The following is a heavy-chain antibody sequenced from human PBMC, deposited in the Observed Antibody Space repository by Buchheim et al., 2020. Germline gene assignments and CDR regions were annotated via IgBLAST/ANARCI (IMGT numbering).Heavy chain of an antibody. V-gene: IGHV1-46*01. D-gene: IGHD1-26*01. CDR2: INPNIGST. Sequence: QVQLVQSGAEVKKPGASVKVSCRASGYTFINYYMHWVRQAPGQGLEWMGIINPNIGSTSYAQKLQGRVTMTRDTTTSTGYMDLSSLRSEDTAVYFCARGGAASGDYWGQGTL. CDR1: GYTFINYY. J-gene: IGHJ4*02. CDR3: ARGGAASGDY.